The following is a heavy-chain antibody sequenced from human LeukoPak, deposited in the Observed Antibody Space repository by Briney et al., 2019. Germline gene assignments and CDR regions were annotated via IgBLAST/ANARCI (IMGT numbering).Heavy chain of an antibody. CDR1: GFTFSSYA. CDR2: INGSGGST. V-gene: IGHV3-23*01. CDR3: AKRNTMIRGGPCFDH. D-gene: IGHD3-10*01. Sequence: GGSLRLSCAASGFTFSSYAMSWVRQAPGKGLEWVSDINGSGGSTYYADSVKGRFTISRDNSKNTLYLQMNDLRPEDTAKYYCAKRNTMIRGGPCFDHWGQGLLVTVSS. J-gene: IGHJ4*02.